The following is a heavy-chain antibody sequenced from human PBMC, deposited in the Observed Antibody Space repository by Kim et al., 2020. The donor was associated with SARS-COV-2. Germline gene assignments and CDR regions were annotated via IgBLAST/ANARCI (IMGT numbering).Heavy chain of an antibody. CDR1: GFTFSSYS. D-gene: IGHD3-3*01. Sequence: GGSLRLSCAASGFTFSSYSMNWVRQAPGKGLEWVSSISSSSSYIYYADSVKGRFTISRDNAKNSLYLQMNSLRAEDTAVYYCARDRDYDFWSGSPDAFDIWGQGTMVTVSS. CDR3: ARDRDYDFWSGSPDAFDI. CDR2: ISSSSSYI. V-gene: IGHV3-21*01. J-gene: IGHJ3*02.